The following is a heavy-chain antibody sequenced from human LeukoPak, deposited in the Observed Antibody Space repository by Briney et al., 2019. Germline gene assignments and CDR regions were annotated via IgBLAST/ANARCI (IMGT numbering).Heavy chain of an antibody. CDR2: MNPNSGNT. J-gene: IGHJ5*02. Sequence: ASVKVSFKASGYTFTSYDINWVRQATGQGLEWMGWMNPNSGNTGYAQKFQGRVTITRNTSISTAYMELSSLRSEDTAVYYCARGKRWLRLSVGGNWFDPWGQGTLVTVSS. CDR3: ARGKRWLRLSVGGNWFDP. D-gene: IGHD5-12*01. V-gene: IGHV1-8*03. CDR1: GYTFTSYD.